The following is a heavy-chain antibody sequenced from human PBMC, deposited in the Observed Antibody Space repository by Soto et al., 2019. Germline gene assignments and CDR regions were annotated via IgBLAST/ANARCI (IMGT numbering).Heavy chain of an antibody. J-gene: IGHJ4*02. V-gene: IGHV4-38-2*01. CDR3: ASDSYGRPFDF. D-gene: IGHD5-18*01. Sequence: SETLSLTCAVSGYSLSGGYYWGWIRQPPGKGLEWIASIYHSGSSYYNPSLKSRVTISVDTSKNHFSLKLGSVSAADTAVYYCASDSYGRPFDFWGQGALVTVSS. CDR2: IYHSGSS. CDR1: GYSLSGGYY.